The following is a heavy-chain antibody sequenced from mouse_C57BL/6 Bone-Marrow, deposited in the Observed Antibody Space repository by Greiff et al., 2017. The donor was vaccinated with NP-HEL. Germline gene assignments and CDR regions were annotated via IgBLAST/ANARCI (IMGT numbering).Heavy chain of an antibody. V-gene: IGHV1-50*01. J-gene: IGHJ3*01. D-gene: IGHD3-2*02. CDR2: IDPSDSST. Sequence: QVQLQQPGAELVKPGASVKLSCKASGYTFTSYWMQWVKQRPGQGLEWIGEIDPSDSSTNYNQKFKGKATLTVDTSSSTAYMQLSSLTSEDSAVYYWARRETAQATWFAYWGQGTLVTVSA. CDR1: GYTFTSYW. CDR3: ARRETAQATWFAY.